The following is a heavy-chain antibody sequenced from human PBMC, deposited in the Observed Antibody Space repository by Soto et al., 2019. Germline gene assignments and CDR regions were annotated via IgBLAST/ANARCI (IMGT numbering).Heavy chain of an antibody. Sequence: EVQLVESGGGLVQPGGSLKLSCAASGFTFSGSAMHWVRQASGKGLEWVGRIRSKANSYATAYAASVKGRFTISRDDSKNTAYLQINSLKTEDTAVYYCTRETTVMKYYFDYWGQGTLVTVSS. V-gene: IGHV3-73*01. CDR3: TRETTVMKYYFDY. D-gene: IGHD4-17*01. CDR1: GFTFSGSA. CDR2: IRSKANSYAT. J-gene: IGHJ4*02.